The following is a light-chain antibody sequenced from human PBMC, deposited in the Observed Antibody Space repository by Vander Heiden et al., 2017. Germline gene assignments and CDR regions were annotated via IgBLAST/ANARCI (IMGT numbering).Light chain of an antibody. V-gene: IGKV3-20*01. Sequence: EIVLTQSPGTLSLSPGERATLSCRASQRVSSSYLAWYQQKPGQAPRLLIYGASSRATGIPDRFSGSGSGTDFTLTISRLEPEDFAVYYCQQYGSIPETFGQGTKVEIK. CDR1: QRVSSSY. CDR3: QQYGSIPET. CDR2: GAS. J-gene: IGKJ1*01.